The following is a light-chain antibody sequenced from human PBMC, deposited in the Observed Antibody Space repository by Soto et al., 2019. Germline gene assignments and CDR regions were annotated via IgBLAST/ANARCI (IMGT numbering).Light chain of an antibody. V-gene: IGLV1-47*01. Sequence: QTVPTPPPPEFWTPREGGTLFCFGSRSPIGSIYLYWCQPLPGTAPNLLRFWDDQRPSGVPDRFSGSKSGTSAALAISGLRSEDEADSYCAAWDSGVSGLEFGGGTQLTVL. CDR1: RSPIGSIY. CDR2: WDD. CDR3: AAWDSGVSGLE. J-gene: IGLJ2*01.